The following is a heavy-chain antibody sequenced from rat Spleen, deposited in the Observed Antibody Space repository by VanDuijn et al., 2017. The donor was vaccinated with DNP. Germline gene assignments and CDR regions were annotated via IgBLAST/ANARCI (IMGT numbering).Heavy chain of an antibody. CDR3: ARGLNYGGYNYYWYFDF. Sequence: EVQLQESGPGLVKPSQSLSLTCSVTGYSITSSYRWNWIRKFPGNKMEWMGYISYSGGTGYNPSLKSRISITRDTSKNQFFLQLNSVTTEDTATYYCARGLNYGGYNYYWYFDFWGPGTTVTVSS. V-gene: IGHV3-1*01. D-gene: IGHD1-11*01. J-gene: IGHJ1*01. CDR1: GYSITSSY. CDR2: ISYSGGT.